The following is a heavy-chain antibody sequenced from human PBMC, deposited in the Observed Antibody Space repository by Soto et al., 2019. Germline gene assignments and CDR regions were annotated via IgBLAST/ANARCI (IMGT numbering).Heavy chain of an antibody. V-gene: IGHV3-9*01. CDR3: AKDRVLDVVRADDAFDI. CDR1: GFTFDDYA. CDR2: ISWNSGSI. D-gene: IGHD2-15*01. J-gene: IGHJ3*02. Sequence: EVQLVESGGGLVQPGRSLRLSCAASGFTFDDYAMHWVRQAPGKGLEWVSGISWNSGSIGYADSVKCRFTISRDNAKNSLYLQMNSLRDEDTALYYCAKDRVLDVVRADDAFDICGQGTMVTVSS.